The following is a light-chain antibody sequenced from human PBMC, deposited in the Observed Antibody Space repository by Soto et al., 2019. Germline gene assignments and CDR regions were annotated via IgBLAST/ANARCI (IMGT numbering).Light chain of an antibody. CDR2: AAS. CDR1: QTISSR. CDR3: QQRHSRGT. V-gene: IGKV1-39*01. J-gene: IGKJ1*01. Sequence: EIQMTQSPAALSASVGDSVTISCRASQTISSRLSWYQQEPGKAPRLLIYAASRLQSGVPSRFTGSGSGTDFTLTISGLQPEDFATYSCQQRHSRGTFGQGTKV.